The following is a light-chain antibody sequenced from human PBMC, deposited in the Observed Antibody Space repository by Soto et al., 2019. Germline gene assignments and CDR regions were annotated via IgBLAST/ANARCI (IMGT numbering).Light chain of an antibody. CDR1: SSDVGGYNY. J-gene: IGLJ2*01. CDR2: DVS. Sequence: QSALTQPASVSGSPGQSITISCTGTSSDVGGYNYVSWYQQHPGKAPKLMIYDVSNRPSGVSNRFSGSKSGNTASLTISGLQAEDEADYYCNSYTSSSTYVVFGGGTKVTVL. V-gene: IGLV2-14*01. CDR3: NSYTSSSTYVV.